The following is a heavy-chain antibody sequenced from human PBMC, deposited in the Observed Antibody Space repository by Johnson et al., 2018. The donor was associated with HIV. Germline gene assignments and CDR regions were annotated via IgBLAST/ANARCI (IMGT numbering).Heavy chain of an antibody. CDR2: ISYDGSNE. D-gene: IGHD4-23*01. CDR3: SRSSTVVTPHDI. CDR1: GFTFSSYG. V-gene: IGHV3-30*19. J-gene: IGHJ3*02. Sequence: QVQLVESGGGVVQPGGSLRLSCAASGFTFSSYGMHWVRQAPGKGLAWVAVISYDGSNEYSGDSVKGRFTISRDNSKNTLYQQMNSLRAEDTAMYYCSRSSTVVTPHDIWGQGTMVTVSS.